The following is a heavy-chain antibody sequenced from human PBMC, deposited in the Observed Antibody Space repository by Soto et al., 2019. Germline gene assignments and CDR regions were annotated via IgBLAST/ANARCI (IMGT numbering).Heavy chain of an antibody. CDR2: IYYSGST. Sequence: PSETLSLTCTVSGGSISSGGYYWSWIRQHPGKGLEWIGYIYYSGSTYYNPSLKSRVTISVDTSKNQFSLKLSSVTAADTAVYYCARASGLRFFPRQPNWFDPWGQGTLVTVSS. V-gene: IGHV4-31*03. D-gene: IGHD3-3*01. CDR3: ARASGLRFFPRQPNWFDP. J-gene: IGHJ5*02. CDR1: GGSISSGGYY.